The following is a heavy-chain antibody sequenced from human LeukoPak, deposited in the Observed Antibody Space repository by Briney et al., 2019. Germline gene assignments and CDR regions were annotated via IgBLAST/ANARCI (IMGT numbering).Heavy chain of an antibody. CDR1: GFTLSPNS. V-gene: IGHV3-64D*08. CDR2: ITSNGGST. Sequence: QSGGSLRLSYSASGFTLSPNSMHWVRQAPGKGLEFVSAITSNGGSTYYADSVKGRFTISRDNSKNTLYIQMSSLRAEDTAVYYCVTVGMTSIWSHLRFDPRGQGTLVSVSS. CDR3: VTVGMTSIWSHLRFDP. D-gene: IGHD1-26*01. J-gene: IGHJ5*02.